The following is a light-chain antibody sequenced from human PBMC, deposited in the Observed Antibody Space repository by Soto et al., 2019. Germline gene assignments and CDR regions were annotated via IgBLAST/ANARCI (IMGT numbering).Light chain of an antibody. CDR2: RAS. CDR3: LQYHNLWA. Sequence: ILITQSPTTLSLGKSVNLTLSRRASQNIYSNIAWYQQRPGQAPRLLIYRASTRATGVPARFSGSGSGTDFALPLSSLPSEEFTVYSCLQYHNLWAFGQGTKVDIK. V-gene: IGKV3-15*01. J-gene: IGKJ1*01. CDR1: QNIYSN.